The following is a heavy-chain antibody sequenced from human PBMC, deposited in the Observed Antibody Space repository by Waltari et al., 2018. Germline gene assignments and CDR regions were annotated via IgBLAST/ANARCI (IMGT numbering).Heavy chain of an antibody. CDR3: AYRRYYYGSGSYYWTLDY. V-gene: IGHV1-8*01. J-gene: IGHJ4*02. CDR1: GYTFTSYD. D-gene: IGHD3-10*01. CDR2: MNHNSGNT. Sequence: VQLVQSVAVVKKPGASVKVSCKTSGYTFTSYDITWMRQATRQGLEWMGWMNHNSGNTGYAQKFQGRVTMTRNTSISTAYMELSSLRSEDTAVYYCAYRRYYYGSGSYYWTLDYWGQGTLVTVSS.